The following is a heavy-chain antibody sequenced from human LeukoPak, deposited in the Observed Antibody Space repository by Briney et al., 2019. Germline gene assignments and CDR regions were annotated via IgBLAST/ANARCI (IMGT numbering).Heavy chain of an antibody. J-gene: IGHJ5*02. CDR3: AKEGLVGP. CDR2: ITGSGSST. Sequence: PGGSLRLSCAASGFTFNNYAISWVRQAPGKGLEWVSAITGSGSSTKFADSVKGRFTISRDNSKNTVYLQMNSLRAEDTAIYYCAKEGLVGPWGQGTLVTVSS. D-gene: IGHD3-9*01. V-gene: IGHV3-23*01. CDR1: GFTFNNYA.